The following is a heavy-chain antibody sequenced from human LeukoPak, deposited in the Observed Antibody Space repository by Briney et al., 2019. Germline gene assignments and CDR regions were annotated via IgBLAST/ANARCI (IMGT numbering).Heavy chain of an antibody. CDR2: ICYSGST. V-gene: IGHV4-59*08. D-gene: IGHD6-6*01. CDR1: GGSISTYY. Sequence: PSETLSLTCTVSGGSISTYYWSWIRQPPGKGLEWIGYICYSGSTNYNASLKSRVTISVDTSKNQFSLKLSSVTAADTAVYYCARHRYSSSSLNWFDPWGQGILVTVSS. J-gene: IGHJ5*02. CDR3: ARHRYSSSSLNWFDP.